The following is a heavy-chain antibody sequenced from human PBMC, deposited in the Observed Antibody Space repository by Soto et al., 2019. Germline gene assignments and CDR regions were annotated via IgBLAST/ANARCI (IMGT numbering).Heavy chain of an antibody. V-gene: IGHV3-30*04. Sequence: GGSLSLSCAASGFTFTTYAIHWVRQAPGKGLEWVAVISNDGRGKYYADSVKGRFTISRDNSKNTLYLQMNSLRSDDTAVYDCARDQCFGGGRSCYYFDFWGQGTLVTVSS. J-gene: IGHJ4*02. CDR2: ISNDGRGK. CDR3: ARDQCFGGGRSCYYFDF. CDR1: GFTFTTYA. D-gene: IGHD2-15*01.